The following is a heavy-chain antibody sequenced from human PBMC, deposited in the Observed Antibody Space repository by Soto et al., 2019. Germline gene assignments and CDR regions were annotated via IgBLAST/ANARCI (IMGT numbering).Heavy chain of an antibody. Sequence: EGQLVEFGGGLVKLGGSLRLSCAASGFSFSIYSYNWVRQAPGKGLEWLSYISPAGSSIYYADSVKGRFTISRDSARDSVYLQMNSLRAEDTAVYYCAKDRGGSGAFDIWGQGTMVTVSS. D-gene: IGHD3-10*01. J-gene: IGHJ3*02. CDR2: ISPAGSSI. CDR3: AKDRGGSGAFDI. CDR1: GFSFSIYS. V-gene: IGHV3-48*01.